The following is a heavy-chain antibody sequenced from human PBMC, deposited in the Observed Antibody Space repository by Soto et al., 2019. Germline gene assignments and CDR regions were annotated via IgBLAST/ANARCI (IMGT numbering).Heavy chain of an antibody. CDR2: ISYDGSNK. J-gene: IGHJ4*02. CDR3: AKDGGGGQHIAAAGTYVWYYFDY. V-gene: IGHV3-30*18. Sequence: QVQLVESGGGVVQPGRSLRLSCSVSGFTFSSYGMHWVRQAPGKGLEWVAVISYDGSNKYYADSVKGRFTISRDNSKNTLYLQMNSLRAEDTAVYYCAKDGGGGQHIAAAGTYVWYYFDYWGQGTLVTVFS. CDR1: GFTFSSYG. D-gene: IGHD6-13*01.